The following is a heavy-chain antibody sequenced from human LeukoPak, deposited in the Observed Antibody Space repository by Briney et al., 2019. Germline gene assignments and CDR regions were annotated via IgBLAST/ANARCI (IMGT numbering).Heavy chain of an antibody. J-gene: IGHJ5*02. CDR3: ARDDSSGYYPSAYWFDP. Sequence: PGGSLRLSCAASGFTFSSYSMNWVRQAPGKGLEWVSSISSSSSYTYYADSVKGRFTISRDNAKNSLYLQMNSLRAEDTAVYYCARDDSSGYYPSAYWFDPWGQGTLVTVSS. D-gene: IGHD3-22*01. V-gene: IGHV3-21*01. CDR1: GFTFSSYS. CDR2: ISSSSSYT.